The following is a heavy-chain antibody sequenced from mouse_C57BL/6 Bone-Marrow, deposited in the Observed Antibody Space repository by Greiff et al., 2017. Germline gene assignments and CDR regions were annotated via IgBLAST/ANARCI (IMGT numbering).Heavy chain of an antibody. V-gene: IGHV5-17*01. D-gene: IGHD1-1*01. Sequence: EVKVEESGGGLVKPGGSLKLSCAASGFTFSDYGMHWVRQAPEKGLEWVAYISSGSSSIYYADTVKGRFTISRDNAKNTLFLQMTSLRSEDTSMYYCALYGSSYFDYWGQGTTL. CDR1: GFTFSDYG. J-gene: IGHJ2*01. CDR3: ALYGSSYFDY. CDR2: ISSGSSSI.